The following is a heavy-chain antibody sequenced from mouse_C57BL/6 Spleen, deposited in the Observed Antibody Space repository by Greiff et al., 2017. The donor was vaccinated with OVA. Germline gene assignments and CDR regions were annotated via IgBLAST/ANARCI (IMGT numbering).Heavy chain of an antibody. CDR1: GYTFTSYW. J-gene: IGHJ4*01. Sequence: QVQLKQPGAELVMPGASVKLSCKASGYTFTSYWMHWVKQRPGQGLEWIGEIDPTDSNTNYHQKFKGKSTLTVDKSSSTAYMQLSSLTSEDSAVYYCARSYDGPMDYWGQGTSVTVSS. D-gene: IGHD2-3*01. CDR2: IDPTDSNT. CDR3: ARSYDGPMDY. V-gene: IGHV1-69*01.